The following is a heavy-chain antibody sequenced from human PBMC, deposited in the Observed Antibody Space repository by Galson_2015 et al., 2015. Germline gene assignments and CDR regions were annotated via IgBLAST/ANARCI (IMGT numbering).Heavy chain of an antibody. D-gene: IGHD5-18*01. CDR1: GGTFSSYA. J-gene: IGHJ4*02. Sequence: SVKVSCKASGGTFSSYAISWVRQAPGQGLEWMGGIIPIFGIANYAQKFQGRVTITADKSTSTAYMELSSLRSEDTAVYYCARGDKFLDTAMVTYYFDYWGQGTLVTVSS. CDR3: ARGDKFLDTAMVTYYFDY. V-gene: IGHV1-69*10. CDR2: IIPIFGIA.